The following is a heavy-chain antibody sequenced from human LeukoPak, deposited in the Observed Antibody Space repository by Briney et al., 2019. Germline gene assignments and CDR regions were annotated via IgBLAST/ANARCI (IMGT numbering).Heavy chain of an antibody. V-gene: IGHV4-39*07. D-gene: IGHD6-13*01. CDR3: ARDRVYSSSSPGDY. Sequence: SETLSLTCTVSGGSISSSSYYWGWIRQPPGKGLEWIGSIYYSGSTYYNPSLKSRVTISVDTSKNQFSLKLSSVTAADTAVYYCARDRVYSSSSPGDYWGQGTLVTVSS. CDR1: GGSISSSSYY. J-gene: IGHJ4*02. CDR2: IYYSGST.